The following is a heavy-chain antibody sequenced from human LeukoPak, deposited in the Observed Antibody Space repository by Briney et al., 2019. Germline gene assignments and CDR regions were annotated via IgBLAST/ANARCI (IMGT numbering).Heavy chain of an antibody. J-gene: IGHJ4*02. CDR3: ARDTGLGIFEY. V-gene: IGHV3-30*01. CDR2: ISYDGSNK. Sequence: SGGSLRLSCAASGFTFSRNAMHWVRQAPGKGLEWVAVISYDGSNKYYADSVKGRFTISRDNSKNTLYLQMNSLSAEDTAVYYCARDTGLGIFEYWGQGTLVTVSS. CDR1: GFTFSRNA. D-gene: IGHD1-26*01.